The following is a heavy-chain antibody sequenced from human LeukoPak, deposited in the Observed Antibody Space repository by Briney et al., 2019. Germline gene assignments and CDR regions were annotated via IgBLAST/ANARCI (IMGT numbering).Heavy chain of an antibody. D-gene: IGHD2-2*01. J-gene: IGHJ5*02. CDR2: IYPGDSDT. V-gene: IGHV5-51*01. Sequence: GESLKISCKGSGYSFTSYWIGWVRQMPGKGLEWMGIIYPGDSDTRYSPSFQGQVTISADKSISTAYLQWSSLKASDTAMYYCARGVPAAMRPGVDWFDPWGQGTLVTVSS. CDR1: GYSFTSYW. CDR3: ARGVPAAMRPGVDWFDP.